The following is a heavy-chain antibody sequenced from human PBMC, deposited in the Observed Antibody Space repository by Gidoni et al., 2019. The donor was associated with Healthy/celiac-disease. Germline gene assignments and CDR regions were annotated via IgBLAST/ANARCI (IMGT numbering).Heavy chain of an antibody. CDR2: IRSKAYDGTT. D-gene: IGHD1-26*01. CDR3: TRVQGRDIVGATHNDY. J-gene: IGHJ4*02. CDR1: GFTFGDYA. V-gene: IGHV3-49*03. Sequence: EVQLLESGGGLVQPGRSLRLSCTASGFTFGDYAMSWFRQAPGKGLEWVGFIRSKAYDGTTEYAASVKGRFTISRDDSKSIAYLQMNSLKTEDTAVYYCTRVQGRDIVGATHNDYWGQGTLVTVSS.